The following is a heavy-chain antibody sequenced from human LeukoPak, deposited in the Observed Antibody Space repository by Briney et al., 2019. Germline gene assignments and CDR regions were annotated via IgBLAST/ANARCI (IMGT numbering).Heavy chain of an antibody. CDR3: TRELPREVTLDY. CDR1: GFTFDRHW. J-gene: IGHJ4*01. Sequence: GGSLRLSCATSGFTFDRHWMHWVRQAPGKGLVWVSRINPDGSSTIYADSVNGRFTVSRDNAKNTLYLQVNSLRAEDTAVYFCTRELPREVTLDYWGQGTLVTVSS. V-gene: IGHV3-74*01. CDR2: INPDGSST. D-gene: IGHD2-21*02.